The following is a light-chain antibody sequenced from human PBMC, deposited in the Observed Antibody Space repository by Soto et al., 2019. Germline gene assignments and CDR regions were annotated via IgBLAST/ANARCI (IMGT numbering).Light chain of an antibody. Sequence: EIVFTQSPGTLSLSPGERATLSCRASQSVSTNQLAWYQQKPGQAPRLLIYGASSRATGIADRLSGSGSGTDFTLTIRRLEPEDFAVYYCQYYYESSPFGRGTKV. CDR3: QYYYESSP. V-gene: IGKV3-20*01. CDR1: QSVSTNQ. CDR2: GAS. J-gene: IGKJ4*01.